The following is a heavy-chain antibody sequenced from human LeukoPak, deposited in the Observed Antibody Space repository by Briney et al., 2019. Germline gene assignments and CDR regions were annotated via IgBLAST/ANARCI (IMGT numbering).Heavy chain of an antibody. V-gene: IGHV3-48*03. Sequence: GGSLRLSCAASGFTFSSYEMNWVRQAPGKGLEWVSYISSSGSTIYYADSVKGRFTTSRDNAKNSLYLQMNSLRAEDAAVYYCARARRYYYDSSGYYYYYYYMDVWGKGTTVTVSS. J-gene: IGHJ6*03. CDR3: ARARRYYYDSSGYYYYYYYMDV. D-gene: IGHD3-22*01. CDR1: GFTFSSYE. CDR2: ISSSGSTI.